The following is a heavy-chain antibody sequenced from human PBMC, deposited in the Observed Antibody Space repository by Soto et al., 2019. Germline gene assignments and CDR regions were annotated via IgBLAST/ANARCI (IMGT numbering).Heavy chain of an antibody. V-gene: IGHV4-31*03. CDR3: ARGGGMATIQKGYGMDV. J-gene: IGHJ6*02. CDR1: GGSISSGGYY. Sequence: SETLSLTCTVSGGSISSGGYYWSWIRQHPGKGLEWIGYIYYSGGTYYNPSLKSRVTISVDTSKNQFSLELSSVTAADTAVYYCARGGGMATIQKGYGMDVWGQGTTVTVSS. D-gene: IGHD5-12*01. CDR2: IYYSGGT.